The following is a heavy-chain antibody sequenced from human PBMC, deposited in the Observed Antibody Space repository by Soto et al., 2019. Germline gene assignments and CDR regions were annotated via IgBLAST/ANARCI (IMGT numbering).Heavy chain of an antibody. CDR1: GFTFSSYG. J-gene: IGHJ1*01. V-gene: IGHV3-33*01. CDR3: ARDDQYCGGDCYYAEYFQH. CDR2: IWYDGSNK. D-gene: IGHD2-21*01. Sequence: QVQLVESGGGVVQPGRSLRLSCAASGFTFSSYGMHWVRQAPGKGLEWVAVIWYDGSNKYYADSVKGRFTISRDNSKNTLYLQMNSLRDEDTAVYYCARDDQYCGGDCYYAEYFQHWGQGTLVTVSS.